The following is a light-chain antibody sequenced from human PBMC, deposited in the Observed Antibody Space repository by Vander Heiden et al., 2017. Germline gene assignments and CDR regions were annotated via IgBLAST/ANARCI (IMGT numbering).Light chain of an antibody. CDR2: GNS. CDR1: SANLGAGYD. V-gene: IGLV1-40*01. Sequence: QSVLTQPPSVSGAPGQRVPIPCTGSSANLGAGYDVTWYQQLPRPAPRLRIYGNSNRPSWVPVRLTGAKSCTSASLAITGLQAADEADYYCQSYDSSRSGYVFGTGTKVTVL. CDR3: QSYDSSRSGYV. J-gene: IGLJ1*01.